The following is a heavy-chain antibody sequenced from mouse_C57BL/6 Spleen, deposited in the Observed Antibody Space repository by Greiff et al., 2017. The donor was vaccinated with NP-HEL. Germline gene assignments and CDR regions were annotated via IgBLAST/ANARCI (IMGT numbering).Heavy chain of an antibody. V-gene: IGHV1-64*01. J-gene: IGHJ2*01. CDR2: IHPNSGST. CDR1: GYTFTSYW. CDR3: ARGEGYYGSSHGFDY. D-gene: IGHD1-1*01. Sequence: QVQLQQPGAELVKPGASVKLSCKASGYTFTSYWMHWVKQRPGQGLEWIGMIHPNSGSTNYNEKFKSKATLTVDKSSSTAYMQLSSLTSEDSAVYYCARGEGYYGSSHGFDYWGQGTTLTVSS.